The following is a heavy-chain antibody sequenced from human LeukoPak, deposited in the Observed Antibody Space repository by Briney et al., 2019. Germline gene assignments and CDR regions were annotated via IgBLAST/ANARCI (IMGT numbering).Heavy chain of an antibody. Sequence: GGSLRLSRAASEFTFSSYSMNWVRQAPGKGLEWVSYISSSSSTIYYADSMKGRFTISRDNAKNSLYLQMNSLRAEDTAVYYCAREKHYDFWSGYYTYGDAFDFRGQGTMVTVSS. CDR2: ISSSSSTI. D-gene: IGHD3-3*01. CDR1: EFTFSSYS. CDR3: AREKHYDFWSGYYTYGDAFDF. V-gene: IGHV3-48*01. J-gene: IGHJ3*01.